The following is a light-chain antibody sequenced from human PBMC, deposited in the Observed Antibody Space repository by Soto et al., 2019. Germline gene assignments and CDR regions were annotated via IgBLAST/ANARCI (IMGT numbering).Light chain of an antibody. J-gene: IGKJ1*01. CDR1: QSVSDTY. V-gene: IGKV3-20*01. CDR2: GAS. CDR3: QQYGSSPWT. Sequence: VLTQSPGTLSLSPGERATLSCRASQSVSDTYLAWYQQKPGQAPRLLIYGASSRATGIPERFSGSGSGTDFTLTISTLEPEDFAVYYCQQYGSSPWTFGQGTNVEIK.